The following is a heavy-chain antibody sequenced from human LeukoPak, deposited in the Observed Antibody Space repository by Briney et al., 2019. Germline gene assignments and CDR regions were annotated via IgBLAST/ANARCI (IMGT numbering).Heavy chain of an antibody. CDR2: ISRSGSTQ. CDR1: GFVFISYE. D-gene: IGHD4-23*01. Sequence: AGGSLRLSCAASGFVFISYEMNWARQAAGKGLEWISYISRSGSTQYYADSAKGRFTISRDNANNFLYLQMNSLRAEDTAVYYCARVHYYGSDSIIDYWGQGTLVTVSS. J-gene: IGHJ4*02. CDR3: ARVHYYGSDSIIDY. V-gene: IGHV3-48*03.